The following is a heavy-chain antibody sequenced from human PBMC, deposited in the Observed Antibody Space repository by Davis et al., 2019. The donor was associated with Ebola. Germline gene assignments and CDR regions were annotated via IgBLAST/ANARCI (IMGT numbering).Heavy chain of an antibody. CDR3: ARRIVYYYGMDV. CDR1: GGTFSSYA. J-gene: IGHJ6*02. D-gene: IGHD2-15*01. CDR2: IIPIFGTA. Sequence: SVKVSCKASGGTFSSYAISWVRQAPGQGLEWMGGIIPIFGTANYAQKFQGRVTITADESTSTAYMELSSLRSEDTAVYYCARRIVYYYGMDVWGQGTTVTVSS. V-gene: IGHV1-69*13.